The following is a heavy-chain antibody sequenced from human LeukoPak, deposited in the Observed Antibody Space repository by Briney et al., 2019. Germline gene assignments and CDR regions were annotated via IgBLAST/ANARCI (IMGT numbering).Heavy chain of an antibody. CDR1: GYSFTSYW. CDR2: IDPSDSYT. D-gene: IGHD6-19*01. CDR3: ARHTIAVAAHDY. Sequence: GESLKISCKGSGYSFTSYWITWVRQMPGKGLEWMGRIDPSDSYTNYSPSFQGHVTISADKSTSTAYLQWSSLKASDTAMYYCARHTIAVAAHDYWGQGTLVTVSS. J-gene: IGHJ4*02. V-gene: IGHV5-10-1*01.